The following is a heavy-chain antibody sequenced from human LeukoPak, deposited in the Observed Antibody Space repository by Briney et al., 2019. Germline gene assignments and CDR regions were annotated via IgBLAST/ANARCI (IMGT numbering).Heavy chain of an antibody. Sequence: SQTLSLTCTVSGGCISSSSAYWDWIRQPPWKGLEWIGSIYYSKNTYYNSSLKIRVTISADTSKNQFSLTLGSVSAIDTAVYYCVSPRGFSYGYFAYWGQGALVTVSS. D-gene: IGHD5-18*01. CDR1: GGCISSSSAY. CDR3: VSPRGFSYGYFAY. J-gene: IGHJ4*02. V-gene: IGHV4-39*01. CDR2: IYYSKNT.